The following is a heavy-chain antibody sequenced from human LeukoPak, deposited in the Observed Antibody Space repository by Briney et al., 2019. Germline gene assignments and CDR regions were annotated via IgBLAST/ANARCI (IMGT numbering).Heavy chain of an antibody. CDR1: GYTFTNFY. Sequence: ASVKVSCKASGYTFTNFYMHWVRQAPGQGLGWMGIINPGGGSTTSAQKFQGRITLTRDTSTSTFYMELSSLKSQDTAVYYCARDYHGSGSLTTFDYWGQGTLVTVSS. J-gene: IGHJ4*02. D-gene: IGHD3-10*01. V-gene: IGHV1-46*01. CDR3: ARDYHGSGSLTTFDY. CDR2: INPGGGST.